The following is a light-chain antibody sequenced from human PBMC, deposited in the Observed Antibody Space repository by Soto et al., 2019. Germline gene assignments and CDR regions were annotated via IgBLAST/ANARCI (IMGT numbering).Light chain of an antibody. CDR1: SSNIGRNI. CDR3: AAWDDSLTGHVV. Sequence: QSALTQPPSASGTPGQRVTISCSGSSSNIGRNIVNWYQQLPGTAPKLLIYSTNQRPSGVPDRFSGSKSGTSASLAISGLQSEDEADYYCAAWDDSLTGHVVFGGGTKLTVL. J-gene: IGLJ2*01. CDR2: STN. V-gene: IGLV1-44*01.